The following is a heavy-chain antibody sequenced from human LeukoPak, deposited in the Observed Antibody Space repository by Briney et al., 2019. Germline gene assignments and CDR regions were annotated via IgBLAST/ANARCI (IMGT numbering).Heavy chain of an antibody. CDR2: ISVASNT. J-gene: IGHJ4*02. V-gene: IGHV3-23*01. CDR3: AEYGVSGVRNKFY. Sequence: PGGSLRLSCAASGLAFSSYAMSWVRQAPGKGLEWVSTISVASNTFYADSVKGRFTISRDNSRNTVYLQMTSLRADDTAVYYCAEYGVSGVRNKFYWGQGTLVTVSS. CDR1: GLAFSSYA. D-gene: IGHD3-3*01.